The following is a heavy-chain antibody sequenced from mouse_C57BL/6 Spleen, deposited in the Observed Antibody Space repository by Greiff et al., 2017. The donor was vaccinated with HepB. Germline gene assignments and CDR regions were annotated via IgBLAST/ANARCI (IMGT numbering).Heavy chain of an antibody. CDR3: ARNASYYYGSSYEAYAMDY. Sequence: VKLQESGPGLVQPSQSLSITCTVSGFSLTSYGVHWVRQSPGKGLEWLGVIWSGGSTDYNAAFISRLSISKDNSKSQVFFKMNSLQADDTAIYYCARNASYYYGSSYEAYAMDYWGQGTSVTVSS. D-gene: IGHD1-1*01. J-gene: IGHJ4*01. V-gene: IGHV2-2*01. CDR1: GFSLTSYG. CDR2: IWSGGST.